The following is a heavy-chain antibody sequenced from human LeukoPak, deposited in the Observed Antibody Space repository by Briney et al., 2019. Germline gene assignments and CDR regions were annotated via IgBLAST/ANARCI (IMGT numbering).Heavy chain of an antibody. CDR1: GGTFSSYA. V-gene: IGHV1-69*04. J-gene: IGHJ5*02. D-gene: IGHD5-12*01. CDR3: ARGRYSGSTIYWFDP. CDR2: IIPILGIA. Sequence: SVKVSCKASGGTFSSYAISWVRQAPGQGLEWMGRIIPILGIANYAQKFQGRVTITADKSTSTAYMELSSLRSEDTAVYYCARGRYSGSTIYWFDPWGQGTLVTVSS.